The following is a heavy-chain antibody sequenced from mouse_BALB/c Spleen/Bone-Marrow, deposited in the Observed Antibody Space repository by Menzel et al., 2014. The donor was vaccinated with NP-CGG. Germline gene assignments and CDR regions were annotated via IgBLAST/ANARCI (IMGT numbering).Heavy chain of an antibody. CDR3: AREEDFFDY. V-gene: IGHV1-55*01. CDR1: GYTFTSYW. J-gene: IGHJ2*01. CDR2: IYPGTNST. Sequence: QVQLKQSGAELVKPGTSVKMSCKASGYTFTSYWMHWVKQRPGQGLEWIGDIYPGTNSTNYNEKFKTKATQTVDTSSSTAYMQLSSPTSEDSAVYYCAREEDFFDYWGQGTTLTVSS.